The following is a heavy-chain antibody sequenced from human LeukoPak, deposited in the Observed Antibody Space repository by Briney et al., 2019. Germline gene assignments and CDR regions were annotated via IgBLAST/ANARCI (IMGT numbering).Heavy chain of an antibody. V-gene: IGHV3-21*01. J-gene: IGHJ4*02. CDR1: GFTFSDYS. Sequence: GGSLRLSCAASGFTFSDYSLSWVRQAPGKGLEWVSSISSSRNYKYYSDSVKGRFTISTDNAKYSLDLQMNSLRVEDTALYYCARGSSGALYYSDYWGLGTLVTVSS. CDR3: ARGSSGALYYSDY. CDR2: ISSSRNYK. D-gene: IGHD3-22*01.